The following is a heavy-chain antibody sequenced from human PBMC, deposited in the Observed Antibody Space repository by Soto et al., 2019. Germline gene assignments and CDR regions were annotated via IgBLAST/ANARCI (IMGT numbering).Heavy chain of an antibody. Sequence: GGSLRLSCAASGFTFSSYSMNWVRQAPGKGLEWVSSISSSSSYIYYADSVKGRFTISRDNAKNSLYLQMNSLRAEDTAVYYCARGVIAAAGTIDYWGQGTLVTVSS. V-gene: IGHV3-21*01. D-gene: IGHD6-13*01. J-gene: IGHJ4*02. CDR2: ISSSSSYI. CDR3: ARGVIAAAGTIDY. CDR1: GFTFSSYS.